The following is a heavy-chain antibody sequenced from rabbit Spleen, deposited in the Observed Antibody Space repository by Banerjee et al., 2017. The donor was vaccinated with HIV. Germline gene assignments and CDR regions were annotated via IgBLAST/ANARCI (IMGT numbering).Heavy chain of an antibody. CDR1: GFSFSDRDV. V-gene: IGHV1S40*01. Sequence: QSLEESGGGLVKPEGSLTLTCKASGFSFSDRDVMCWVRQAPGKGLQWIACINTYTGKPVYATWAKGRFTSSRTSSTTVTLQMTSLTAADTATYFCARDAGSDAYIDGVFNLWGPGTLVTVS. J-gene: IGHJ4*01. D-gene: IGHD4-2*01. CDR2: INTYTGKP. CDR3: ARDAGSDAYIDGVFNL.